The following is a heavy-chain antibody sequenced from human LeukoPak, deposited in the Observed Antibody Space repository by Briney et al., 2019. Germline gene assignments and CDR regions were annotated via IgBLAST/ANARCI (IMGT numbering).Heavy chain of an antibody. CDR3: ARDRHYYGSGSYSQGDY. CDR2: ISYDGSNK. Sequence: RSLRLSCAASGFTFSSYAMHWVRQAPGKGLEWVAVISYDGSNKYYADSVKGRFTISRDNSKNTLYLQMNSLRVEDTAMYYCARDRHYYGSGSYSQGDYWGQGTLVTVSS. J-gene: IGHJ4*02. D-gene: IGHD3-10*01. CDR1: GFTFSSYA. V-gene: IGHV3-30-3*01.